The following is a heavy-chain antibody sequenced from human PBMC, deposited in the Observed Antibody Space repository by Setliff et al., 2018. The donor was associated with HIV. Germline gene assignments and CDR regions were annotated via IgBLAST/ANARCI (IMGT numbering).Heavy chain of an antibody. V-gene: IGHV1-46*01. D-gene: IGHD3-22*01. J-gene: IGHJ4*02. CDR2: INPSGGST. Sequence: ASVKVSCKASGYTFVSDYIHWVRQAPGQGPEWMGIINPSGGSTNYAQKFQGRVTMTRDTSTSTAYMELRSLRSDDTAVYYCARGYDGSGFYYVYWGQGTLVTVSS. CDR1: GYTFVSDY. CDR3: ARGYDGSGFYYVY.